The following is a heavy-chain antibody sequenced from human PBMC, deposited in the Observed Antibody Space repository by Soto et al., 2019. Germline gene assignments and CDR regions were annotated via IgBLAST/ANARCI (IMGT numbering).Heavy chain of an antibody. CDR3: ARALAAADSL. V-gene: IGHV3-7*03. J-gene: IGHJ4*02. D-gene: IGHD6-13*01. CDR2: IKEDGSAK. CDR1: GFSIRAYW. Sequence: EVQLVESGGGLVQPGGSLRLSCAASGFSIRAYWMHWVRQAPGKGLEWVANIKEDGSAKYYLDSVKGRFTISRDNAKSSVYLQMNSLRDEDTAIYYCARALAAADSLWGQGTLVFVSS.